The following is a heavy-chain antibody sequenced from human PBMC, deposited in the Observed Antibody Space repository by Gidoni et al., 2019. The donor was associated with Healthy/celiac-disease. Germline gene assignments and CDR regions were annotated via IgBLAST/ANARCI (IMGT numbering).Heavy chain of an antibody. CDR1: GFTFRSYE. D-gene: IGHD3-22*01. CDR3: ARAPVPWLDRGMDV. CDR2: ISSSGSTI. V-gene: IGHV3-48*03. J-gene: IGHJ6*02. Sequence: EVQLVESGGGLVQPGGSLRLSCAASGFTFRSYEMNWVRQAPGKGLEWVSYISSSGSTIYYADSVKGRFTISRDNAKNSLYLQMNSLRAEDTAVYYCARAPVPWLDRGMDVWGQGTTVTVSS.